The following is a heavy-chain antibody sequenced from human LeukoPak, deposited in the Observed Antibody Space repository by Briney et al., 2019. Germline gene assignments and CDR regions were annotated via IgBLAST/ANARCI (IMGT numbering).Heavy chain of an antibody. J-gene: IGHJ4*02. Sequence: PGGSLRLSCAASGFTFSSYAMSWLRRAPGKGLEWVSAISSNGGGTFYADSVKGQFTISRDNSQNTLYLQMNSLRAEDTAIYYCAKHYGSGTYYNYLDYWGQGTLVTVSS. CDR1: GFTFSSYA. D-gene: IGHD3-10*01. CDR2: ISSNGGGT. V-gene: IGHV3-23*01. CDR3: AKHYGSGTYYNYLDY.